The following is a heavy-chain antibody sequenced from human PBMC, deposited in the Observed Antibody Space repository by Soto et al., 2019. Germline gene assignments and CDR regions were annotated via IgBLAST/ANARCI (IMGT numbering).Heavy chain of an antibody. CDR2: TYYRSKWYN. CDR3: ARGQAAAGQNWFDP. CDR1: GDSVSSNSAA. D-gene: IGHD6-13*01. V-gene: IGHV6-1*01. J-gene: IGHJ5*02. Sequence: KQSPTLSLTCAISGDSVSSNSAAWNWIRQSPSRGLEWLGRTYYRSKWYNDYAVSVKSRITINPDTSKNQFSLQLNSVTPEDTAVYYCARGQAAAGQNWFDPWGQGTLVTVSS.